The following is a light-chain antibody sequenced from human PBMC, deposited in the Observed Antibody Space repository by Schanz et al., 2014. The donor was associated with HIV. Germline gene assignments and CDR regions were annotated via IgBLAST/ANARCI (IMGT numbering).Light chain of an antibody. Sequence: ETVLTQSPGSLSLSPGERATLSCRTSQSVGGSQLAWYQQKPGQAPRLLIYGASSRATGIPDRFSGSGSGTDFTLTISRLEPEDSAVYYCQQYVTSTRITFGGGTKVEIK. CDR1: QSVGGSQ. CDR2: GAS. V-gene: IGKV3-20*01. J-gene: IGKJ4*01. CDR3: QQYVTSTRIT.